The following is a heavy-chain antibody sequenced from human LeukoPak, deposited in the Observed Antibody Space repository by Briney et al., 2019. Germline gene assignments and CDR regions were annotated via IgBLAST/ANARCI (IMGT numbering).Heavy chain of an antibody. CDR3: AKAKHNWNDLHAFDI. D-gene: IGHD1-1*01. Sequence: GGSLRLSCAASGFKFNKSWMSWVRQAPGKGPEWVANIKEDGTQKYYVDSVRGRFTISRDNAENSLYLQMNSLRAEDTALYYCAKAKHNWNDLHAFDIWGQGTMVTVSS. J-gene: IGHJ3*02. V-gene: IGHV3-7*03. CDR2: IKEDGTQK. CDR1: GFKFNKSW.